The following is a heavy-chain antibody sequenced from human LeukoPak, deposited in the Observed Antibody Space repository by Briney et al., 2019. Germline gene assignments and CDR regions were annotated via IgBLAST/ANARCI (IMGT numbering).Heavy chain of an antibody. CDR1: GFTFSSYS. D-gene: IGHD3-10*01. V-gene: IGHV3-21*01. CDR3: AKEIGAYMVRGVKGFDY. CDR2: ISSSSSYI. J-gene: IGHJ4*02. Sequence: GGSLRLSCAASGFTFSSYSMNWVRQAPGKGLEWVSSISSSSSYIYYADSVKGRFTISRDNSKNTLYLQMNSLRAEDTAVYYCAKEIGAYMVRGVKGFDYWGQGTLVTVSS.